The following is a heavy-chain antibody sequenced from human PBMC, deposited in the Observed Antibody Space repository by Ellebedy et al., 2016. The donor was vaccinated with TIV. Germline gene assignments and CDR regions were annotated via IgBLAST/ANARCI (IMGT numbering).Heavy chain of an antibody. CDR3: ARVRGVRGGDYYGMDV. J-gene: IGHJ6*02. Sequence: AASVKVSCKASGYTFTSYYMHWVRQAPGQGLEWMGIINPSGGSTSYAQKFQGRVTMTRDTSTSTVYMELSSLRSEDTAVYYCARVRGVRGGDYYGMDVWGQGTTVTVSS. V-gene: IGHV1-46*01. D-gene: IGHD3-10*01. CDR2: INPSGGST. CDR1: GYTFTSYY.